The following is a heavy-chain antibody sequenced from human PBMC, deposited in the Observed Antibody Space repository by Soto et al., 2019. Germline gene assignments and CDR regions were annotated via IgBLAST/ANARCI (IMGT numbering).Heavy chain of an antibody. Sequence: GGSLRLSCAASGFTFSNAWMSWVRQAPGKGLEWVGRIKSKTDGGTTDYAAPVKGRFTISRDDSKNTLYLQMNSLKTEDTAVYYCTTGGRTVTTEAAFDIWGQGTMVTVSS. CDR1: GFTFSNAW. CDR2: IKSKTDGGTT. D-gene: IGHD4-17*01. V-gene: IGHV3-15*01. CDR3: TTGGRTVTTEAAFDI. J-gene: IGHJ3*02.